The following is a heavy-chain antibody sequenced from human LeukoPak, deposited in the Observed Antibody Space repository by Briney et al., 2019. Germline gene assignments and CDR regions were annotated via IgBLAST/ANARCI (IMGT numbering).Heavy chain of an antibody. CDR2: ISSSGSTI. CDR1: GFTFSDYY. V-gene: IGHV3-11*01. D-gene: IGHD2-15*01. Sequence: GGSLRLSCAASGFTFSDYYMSWIRQAPGKGLEWVSYISSSGSTIYYADSVKGRFTISRDNAKNSLYLQMNSLRAEDTAVYYCVGLSGYCSGGSCYRDYYGMDVWGQGTTVTVSS. J-gene: IGHJ6*02. CDR3: VGLSGYCSGGSCYRDYYGMDV.